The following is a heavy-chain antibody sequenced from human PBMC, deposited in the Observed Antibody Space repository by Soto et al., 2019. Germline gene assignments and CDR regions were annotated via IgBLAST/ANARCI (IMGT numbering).Heavy chain of an antibody. CDR2: IYYSGST. V-gene: IGHV4-39*01. J-gene: IGHJ5*02. CDR1: GGSISSSSYY. CDR3: ARRVAAKWFDP. Sequence: SETLSLTCTVSGGSISSSSYYWGWIRQPPGKGLEWIGSIYYSGSTYYNPSLKSRVTISVDTSKNQFSLKLSSVTAADTAVYYCARRVAAKWFDPWGQGTLVTVSS. D-gene: IGHD2-15*01.